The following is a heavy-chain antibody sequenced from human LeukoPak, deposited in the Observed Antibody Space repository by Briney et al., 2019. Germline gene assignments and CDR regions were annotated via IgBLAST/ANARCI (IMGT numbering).Heavy chain of an antibody. D-gene: IGHD3-10*01. CDR3: ARVFRGVISTPFDY. V-gene: IGHV1-69*13. CDR2: IIPIFGTA. CDR1: GYTFTGYY. J-gene: IGHJ4*02. Sequence: SVKVSCKASGYTFTGYYMHWVRQAPGQGLEWMGGIIPIFGTANYAQKFQGRVTITADESTSTAYMELSSLRSEDTAVYYCARVFRGVISTPFDYWGQGTLVTVSS.